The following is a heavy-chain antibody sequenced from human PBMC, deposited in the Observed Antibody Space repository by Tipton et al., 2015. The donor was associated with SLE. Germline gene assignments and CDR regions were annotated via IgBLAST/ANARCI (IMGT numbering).Heavy chain of an antibody. Sequence: TLSLTCSVSGDSISRHYWSWIRQPPGKGLEWIGYIYYSGSTNYNPALRSRVTMSVDTSKNQFSLRLTSVIAANTAVYYCARLHGYSYGLNWFDPWGQGTLISVSS. CDR3: ARLHGYSYGLNWFDP. V-gene: IGHV4-59*11. CDR1: GDSISRHY. CDR2: IYYSGST. J-gene: IGHJ5*02. D-gene: IGHD5-18*01.